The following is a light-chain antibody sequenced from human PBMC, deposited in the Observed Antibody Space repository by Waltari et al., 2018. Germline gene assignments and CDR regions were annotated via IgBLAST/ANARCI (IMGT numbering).Light chain of an antibody. CDR2: KDN. V-gene: IGLV3-25*03. Sequence: YGLTQPPSISLSPGQTARITCSGDVLTKRLCYWYQQKTGQAPQLLIYKDNKRPSGIPERFSGSNSGAMVTLTITEVQADDEADYYCQSADGTGWVFGGGTRLTVL. CDR1: VLTKRL. J-gene: IGLJ3*02. CDR3: QSADGTGWV.